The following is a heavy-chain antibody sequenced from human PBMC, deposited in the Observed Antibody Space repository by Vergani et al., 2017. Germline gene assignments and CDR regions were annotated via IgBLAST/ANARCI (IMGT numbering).Heavy chain of an antibody. CDR2: IYYSGST. CDR1: GGSISSSSYY. CDR3: ARGLYYYDSSGYLGYYFDY. V-gene: IGHV4-39*07. Sequence: QLQLQESGPGLVKPSETLSLTCTVSGGSISSSSYYWGWIRQPPGKGLEWIGSIYYSGSTYYNPSLKSRVTISVDTSKNQFSLKLSSVTAADTAVYYCARGLYYYDSSGYLGYYFDYWGQGTLVTVSS. D-gene: IGHD3-22*01. J-gene: IGHJ4*02.